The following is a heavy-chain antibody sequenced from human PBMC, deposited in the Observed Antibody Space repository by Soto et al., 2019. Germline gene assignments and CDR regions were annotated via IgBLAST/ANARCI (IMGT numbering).Heavy chain of an antibody. CDR3: ARRTKLGTAWYPDC. Sequence: TLSLTCTVSGGSISSGDYYWSWIRQPPGKGLEWIGYIYYSGSTYYNPSLKSRLTISLDTSKIQFSLHLTSVTAADTAVYYCARRTKLGTAWYPDCWGQGTLVTVSS. D-gene: IGHD6-19*01. J-gene: IGHJ4*02. CDR2: IYYSGST. V-gene: IGHV4-30-4*01. CDR1: GGSISSGDYY.